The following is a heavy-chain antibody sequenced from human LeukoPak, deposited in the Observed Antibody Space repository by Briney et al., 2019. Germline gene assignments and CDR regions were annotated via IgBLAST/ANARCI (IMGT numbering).Heavy chain of an antibody. V-gene: IGHV1-2*02. CDR1: GYTFTGYY. CDR3: ATALNAGGAAAGTYYFDY. D-gene: IGHD6-13*01. Sequence: ASVKVSCKASGYTFTGYYMHWVRQAPGQGLEWMGWINPNSGGTNYAQKFQGRVTMTRDTSISTAYMELSSLRSEDTAVYYCATALNAGGAAAGTYYFDYWGQGTLVTVSS. J-gene: IGHJ4*02. CDR2: INPNSGGT.